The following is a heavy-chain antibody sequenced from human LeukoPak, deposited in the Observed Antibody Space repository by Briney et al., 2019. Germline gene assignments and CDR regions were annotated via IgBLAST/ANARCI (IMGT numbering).Heavy chain of an antibody. Sequence: GSLRVSCAASGFTFSSFWMSWIRQPAGKGLEWIGRIYTSGSTNYNPSLKSRVTMSVDTSKNQFSLKLSSVTAADTAVYYCARAYDSSEWWGQGTLVTVSS. V-gene: IGHV4-4*07. CDR3: ARAYDSSEW. D-gene: IGHD3-22*01. J-gene: IGHJ4*02. CDR1: GFTFSSFW. CDR2: IYTSGST.